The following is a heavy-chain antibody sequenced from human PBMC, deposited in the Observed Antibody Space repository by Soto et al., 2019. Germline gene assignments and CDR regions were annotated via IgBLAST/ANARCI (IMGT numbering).Heavy chain of an antibody. Sequence: QVQLQESGPGLVKPSETLSLTCTVSGGSISSYYWSWIRQPPGKGLGWIGYIYYSGSTNYNPSLKSRVTISVDTSKNQFSLKLSSVTAADTAVYYCARGRGVVAATRASYYFDYWGQGTLVTVSS. CDR2: IYYSGST. CDR1: GGSISSYY. D-gene: IGHD2-15*01. CDR3: ARGRGVVAATRASYYFDY. V-gene: IGHV4-59*01. J-gene: IGHJ4*02.